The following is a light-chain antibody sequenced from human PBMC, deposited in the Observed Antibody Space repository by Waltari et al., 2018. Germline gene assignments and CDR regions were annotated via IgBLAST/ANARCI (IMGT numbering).Light chain of an antibody. J-gene: IGLJ1*01. CDR3: SAYTRSGTYV. V-gene: IGLV2-14*03. CDR2: DVT. Sequence: QSALTQAASVSGSPGQSITISCTGTSSDVGGYKSVSWYQQPPGKTPKVLIYDVTNRPSGVSTRFSGSKSGNTASLTISGLQAEDEADYYCSAYTRSGTYVFGTGTKVTVL. CDR1: SSDVGGYKS.